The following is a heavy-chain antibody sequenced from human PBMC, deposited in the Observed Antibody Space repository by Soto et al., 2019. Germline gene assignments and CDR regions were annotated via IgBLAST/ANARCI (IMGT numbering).Heavy chain of an antibody. D-gene: IGHD6-19*01. CDR2: IYSGGST. J-gene: IGHJ4*02. CDR3: AGEGAGTDY. Sequence: EVQLVESGGGLVQPGGSLRLSCAASGFTVSSNYMSWVRQAPGKGLEWVSVIYSGGSTYYADSVKGRFTISRHNSKNTLYLKMNSRRVEEAAVYYCAGEGAGTDYWGQGTLVTVSS. CDR1: GFTVSSNY. V-gene: IGHV3-53*04.